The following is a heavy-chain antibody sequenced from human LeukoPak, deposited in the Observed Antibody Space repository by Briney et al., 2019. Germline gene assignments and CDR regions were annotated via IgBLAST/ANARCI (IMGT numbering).Heavy chain of an antibody. V-gene: IGHV3-48*03. CDR3: ARDYGGSSPFDY. Sequence: GGSLRLSCAASGFTFSSYEMNWVRQAPGKWLEWVSYISSSGSTIYYADSVKGRFTISRDNAKNSLYLQMNSLRAEDTAVYYCARDYGGSSPFDYWGQGTLVTVSS. CDR2: ISSSGSTI. D-gene: IGHD4-23*01. CDR1: GFTFSSYE. J-gene: IGHJ4*02.